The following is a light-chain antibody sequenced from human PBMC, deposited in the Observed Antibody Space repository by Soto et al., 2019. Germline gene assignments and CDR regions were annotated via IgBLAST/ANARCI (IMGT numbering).Light chain of an antibody. CDR1: QSVSTN. Sequence: EIVMTQSPATLSASPGERATLSCRASQSVSTNLAWYQQKPGQAPRLLIYDAYTMATGIPARFSGSGSGTEFTLPISGLQSEDFAVYYCQQYNNWPPYTFGQGTKLEI. J-gene: IGKJ2*01. CDR3: QQYNNWPPYT. V-gene: IGKV3-15*01. CDR2: DAY.